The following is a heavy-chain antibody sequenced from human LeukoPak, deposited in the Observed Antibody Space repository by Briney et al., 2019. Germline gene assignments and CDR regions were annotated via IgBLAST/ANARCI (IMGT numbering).Heavy chain of an antibody. Sequence: PSETLSLTCTVSGGSISSSSYYWGWIRQPPGTGLEWIGSIYYSGSTYYNPSLKSRVTISVDTSKNQFSLKLSSVTAADTAVYYCAGYGSGSYYNGPDFDYWGQGTLVTVSS. J-gene: IGHJ4*02. CDR1: GGSISSSSYY. D-gene: IGHD3-10*01. CDR2: IYYSGST. V-gene: IGHV4-39*01. CDR3: AGYGSGSYYNGPDFDY.